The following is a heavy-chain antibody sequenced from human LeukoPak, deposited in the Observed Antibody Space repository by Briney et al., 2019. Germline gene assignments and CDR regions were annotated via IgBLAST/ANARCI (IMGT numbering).Heavy chain of an antibody. D-gene: IGHD6-13*01. CDR2: ISYDGSNK. Sequence: PGRCLRLSCAAAWFTFSSYCMDWVRQAPGRGLEWEAVISYDGSNKYYADSGKGRVTISRDNSKNTLYLQMNSLRAEDTAVYYCAKAPYSSSWSLGYWGQGTLVTVSS. V-gene: IGHV3-30*18. CDR3: AKAPYSSSWSLGY. CDR1: WFTFSSYC. J-gene: IGHJ4*02.